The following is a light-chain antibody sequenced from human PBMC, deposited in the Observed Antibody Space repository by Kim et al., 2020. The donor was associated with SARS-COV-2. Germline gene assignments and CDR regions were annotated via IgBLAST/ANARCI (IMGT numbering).Light chain of an antibody. J-gene: IGKJ1*01. CDR3: QKYNSAPWT. V-gene: IGKV1-27*01. Sequence: ASVGDRVTITCRASQGIDNYVAWYQQRPEKIPRLLIYAASTLQSGVSSRFSGSGSGTHFTLTINSLQPEDIATYYCQKYNSAPWTFGQGTKVDIK. CDR2: AAS. CDR1: QGIDNY.